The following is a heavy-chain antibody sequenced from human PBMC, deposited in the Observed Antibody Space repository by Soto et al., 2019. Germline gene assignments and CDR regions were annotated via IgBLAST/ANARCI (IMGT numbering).Heavy chain of an antibody. CDR2: INPSGGST. D-gene: IGHD3-10*01. V-gene: IGHV1-46*03. CDR3: ARGDITMVRGATNWFDP. Sequence: ASVKVSCKASGYTFPSYYMHWVRQAPGQGLEWMGIINPSGGSTSYAQKFQGRVTMTRDTSTSTVYMELSSLRSEDTAVYYCARGDITMVRGATNWFDPWGQGTLVTVSS. CDR1: GYTFPSYY. J-gene: IGHJ5*02.